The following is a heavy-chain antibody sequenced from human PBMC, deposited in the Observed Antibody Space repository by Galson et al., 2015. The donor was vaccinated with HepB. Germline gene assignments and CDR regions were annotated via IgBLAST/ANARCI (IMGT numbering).Heavy chain of an antibody. CDR1: GFTFSSYA. CDR3: ARFLSYYYDSSGSARAPAQDAFDI. CDR2: ISYDGSNK. D-gene: IGHD3-22*01. Sequence: SLRLSCAASGFTFSSYAMHWVRQAPGKGLEWVAVISYDGSNKYYAGSVKGRFTISRDNSKNTLYLQMNSLRAEDTAVYYCARFLSYYYDSSGSARAPAQDAFDIWGQGTMVTVSS. J-gene: IGHJ3*02. V-gene: IGHV3-30*04.